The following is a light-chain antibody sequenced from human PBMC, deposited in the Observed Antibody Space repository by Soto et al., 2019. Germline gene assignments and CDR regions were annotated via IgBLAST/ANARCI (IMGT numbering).Light chain of an antibody. Sequence: EIGMTQSPATLSVSPGERATLSCRASQSVYNNLAWYQQNPGQAPRLLIYSTSTRATGIPARFSGSGSGTEFTLTISSLQYEDFAVYYCQQYSDWPLTFGGGTKVEIK. CDR3: QQYSDWPLT. CDR2: STS. CDR1: QSVYNN. V-gene: IGKV3-15*01. J-gene: IGKJ4*01.